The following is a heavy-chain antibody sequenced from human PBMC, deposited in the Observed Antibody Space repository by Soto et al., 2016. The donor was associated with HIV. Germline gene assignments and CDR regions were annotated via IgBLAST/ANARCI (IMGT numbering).Heavy chain of an antibody. D-gene: IGHD5-18*01. CDR1: GFTVSSNY. J-gene: IGHJ4*02. Sequence: EVQLVESGGGLVQPGGSLRLSCAASGFTVSSNYITWVRQAPGKGLEWVSVIYSGGSTYYADSVKGRFTISRDNSKNTLYLQMNSLRVEDTAVYYCASNSRGYTYGDFDYWGQGTLAPSPQ. CDR3: ASNSRGYTYGDFDY. V-gene: IGHV3-66*01. CDR2: IYSGGST.